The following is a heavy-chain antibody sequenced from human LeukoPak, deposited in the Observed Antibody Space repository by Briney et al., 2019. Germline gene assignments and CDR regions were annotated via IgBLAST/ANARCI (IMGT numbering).Heavy chain of an antibody. V-gene: IGHV3-64D*09. D-gene: IGHD3-16*01. CDR3: VKPSQQDYGIRDWGAFDY. J-gene: IGHJ4*02. CDR1: GFTFSSYA. CDR2: ISSNGGST. Sequence: GGSLRLSCSASGFTFSSYAMHWVRQDPGKGLEYVSAISSNGGSTYYADSVKGRFTISRDNSKNTLYLQMSSLRAEDTAVYYCVKPSQQDYGIRDWGAFDYWGQGALVTVSS.